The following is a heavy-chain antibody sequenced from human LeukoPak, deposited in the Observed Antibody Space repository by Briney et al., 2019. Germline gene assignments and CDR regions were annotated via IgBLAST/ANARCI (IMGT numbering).Heavy chain of an antibody. Sequence: PSETLSLTCAVYGGSFSGYYWSWIRQPPGKGLEWIGEINHSGSTNYNPSLKSRVTMSVDTSKNQFSLKLSSVTAADTAVYYCARGLMGMARDYWGQGTLVTVSS. D-gene: IGHD5-24*01. J-gene: IGHJ4*02. V-gene: IGHV4-34*01. CDR3: ARGLMGMARDY. CDR1: GGSFSGYY. CDR2: INHSGST.